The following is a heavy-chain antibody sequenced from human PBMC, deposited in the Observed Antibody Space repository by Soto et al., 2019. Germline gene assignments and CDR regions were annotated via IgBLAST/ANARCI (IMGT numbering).Heavy chain of an antibody. D-gene: IGHD3-10*01. CDR1: GFTFSTSG. CDR3: ARDGLSTGAGSYSGYFDY. V-gene: IGHV3-21*01. CDR2: ISSSNNYI. J-gene: IGHJ4*02. Sequence: GGSLRLSCAASGFTFSTSGMNWVRLAPGKGLEWISSISSSNNYIYYADSVKGRFTISRDNAKNSLYLQMNSLRAEDTAVYYCARDGLSTGAGSYSGYFDYWGLGTLVTVSS.